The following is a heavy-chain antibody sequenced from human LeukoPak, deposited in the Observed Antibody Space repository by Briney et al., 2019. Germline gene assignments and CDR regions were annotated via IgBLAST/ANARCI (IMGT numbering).Heavy chain of an antibody. D-gene: IGHD3-3*01. V-gene: IGHV3-48*01. CDR1: GFTFSSYS. Sequence: GSLDLSCAASGFTFSSYSMNWVRQAPGKGVEWVSYISSSSSTIYYADSVKGRSTISRDNAKNSLYLQMNSLRAEDTAVYYCATEVVWSVDYWGQGTLVTVSS. CDR3: ATEVVWSVDY. CDR2: ISSSSSTI. J-gene: IGHJ4*02.